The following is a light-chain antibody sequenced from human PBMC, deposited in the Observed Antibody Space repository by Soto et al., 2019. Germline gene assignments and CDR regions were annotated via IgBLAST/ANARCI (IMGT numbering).Light chain of an antibody. CDR1: SSDVGGYNY. Sequence: QSALTQPRSVSGYPGQSVTISCTGTSSDVGGYNYVSWYQQHPGKAPKLMIYDLTERPSGVPDRFSGSKSDNAASLTISGLQTEDEADYYCCSYAGSYSYVFGTGTKLTVL. V-gene: IGLV2-11*01. J-gene: IGLJ1*01. CDR2: DLT. CDR3: CSYAGSYSYV.